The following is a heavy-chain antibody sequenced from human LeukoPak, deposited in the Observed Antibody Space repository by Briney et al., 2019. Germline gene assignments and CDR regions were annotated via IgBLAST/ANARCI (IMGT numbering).Heavy chain of an antibody. CDR2: ISYDGSNK. J-gene: IGHJ4*02. D-gene: IGHD2-2*01. CDR1: GFTFSIYA. CDR3: ARDPGGYCSSTSCYRAHFDY. Sequence: VGSLRLSCAASGFTFSIYAMHWVRQAPGKGLEWVAVISYDGSNKYYADSVKGRFTISRDNSKNTLYLQMNSLRAEDTAVYYCARDPGGYCSSTSCYRAHFDYWGQGTLVTVSS. V-gene: IGHV3-30-3*01.